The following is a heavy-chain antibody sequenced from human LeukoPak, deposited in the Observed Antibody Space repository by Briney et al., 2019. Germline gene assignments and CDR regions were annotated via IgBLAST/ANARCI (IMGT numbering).Heavy chain of an antibody. CDR3: ARLAQWEPNDY. Sequence: GASVKVSCKASGGTFTSYAISWVRQAPGQGLEWMGGIIPIFGTANYAQKFQGRVTITTDESTSTAYMELSSRRSEDTAVYYCARLAQWEPNDYWGQGTLVTVSS. CDR1: GGTFTSYA. V-gene: IGHV1-69*05. J-gene: IGHJ4*02. D-gene: IGHD1-26*01. CDR2: IIPIFGTA.